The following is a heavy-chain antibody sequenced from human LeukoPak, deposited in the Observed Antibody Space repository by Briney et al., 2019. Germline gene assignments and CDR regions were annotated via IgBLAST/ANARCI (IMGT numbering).Heavy chain of an antibody. CDR1: GFTFSNFP. D-gene: IGHD2-21*02. J-gene: IGHJ4*02. Sequence: SGGSLRLSCAASGFTFSNFPMSWVRQAPGKGLEWVSSITRSGDSTYSADSVKGRFTVSRDNAKNSLYLQMNSLRAEDTAVYYCARVSVTDDYFDYWGQGTLVTVSS. CDR2: ITRSGDST. V-gene: IGHV3-23*01. CDR3: ARVSVTDDYFDY.